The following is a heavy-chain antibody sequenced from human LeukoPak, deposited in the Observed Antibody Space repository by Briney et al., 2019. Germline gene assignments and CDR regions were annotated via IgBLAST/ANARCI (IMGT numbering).Heavy chain of an antibody. J-gene: IGHJ4*02. V-gene: IGHV3-64D*09. CDR1: GFTFSSYG. D-gene: IGHD1-26*01. CDR2: ISNKGGST. Sequence: GGSLGLSCSASGFTFSSYGMHWVRQAPGKGLEYVSGISNKGGSTYYADSVKGRFTISRDNSKNTLHLQMSSLRADDTAVYYCVKSGTWADFDSWGQGTLVTVSS. CDR3: VKSGTWADFDS.